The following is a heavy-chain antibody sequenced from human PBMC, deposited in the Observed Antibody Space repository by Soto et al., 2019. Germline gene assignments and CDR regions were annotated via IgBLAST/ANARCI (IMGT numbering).Heavy chain of an antibody. J-gene: IGHJ4*02. Sequence: GGSLRLSCAASGFTFSEYFMTWIRQAPGKGLEWVACMSSSGSTIYYADSVKGRFTISRDNAKNSLYLQMKSLRAKDRAIYYCGRARVKFWLLFDNGGQGTPVTVSS. CDR3: GRARVKFWLLFDN. V-gene: IGHV3-11*01. CDR1: GFTFSEYF. CDR2: MSSSGSTI. D-gene: IGHD3-9*01.